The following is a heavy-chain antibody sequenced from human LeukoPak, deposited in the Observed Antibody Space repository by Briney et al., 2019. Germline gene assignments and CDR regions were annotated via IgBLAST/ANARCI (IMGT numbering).Heavy chain of an antibody. J-gene: IGHJ4*02. Sequence: SETLSLTCTVSGGSISSGDYYWSWIRQPPGEGLEWIGYIYYSGSTYYNPSLKSRVTISVDTSKNQFSLKLSSVTAADTAVYYCARLLWFGELLQFDYWGQGTLVTVSS. CDR3: ARLLWFGELLQFDY. CDR2: IYYSGST. CDR1: GGSISSGDYY. D-gene: IGHD3-10*01. V-gene: IGHV4-30-4*01.